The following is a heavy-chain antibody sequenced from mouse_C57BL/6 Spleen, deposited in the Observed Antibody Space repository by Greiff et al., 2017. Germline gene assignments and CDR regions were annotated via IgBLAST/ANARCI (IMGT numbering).Heavy chain of an antibody. Sequence: VQLQQSGPELVKPGASVKIPCKASGYTFTDYNMDWVKQSHGKSLEWIGDINPNNGGTIYNQKFKGKATLTVDKSSSTAYMELRSLTSEDTAVYYCAMALRPFYFDYWGQGTTLTVSS. CDR2: INPNNGGT. J-gene: IGHJ2*01. CDR3: AMALRPFYFDY. D-gene: IGHD1-2*01. CDR1: GYTFTDYN. V-gene: IGHV1-18*01.